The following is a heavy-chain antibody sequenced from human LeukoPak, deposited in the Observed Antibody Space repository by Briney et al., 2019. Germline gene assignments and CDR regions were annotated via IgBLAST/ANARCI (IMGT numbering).Heavy chain of an antibody. J-gene: IGHJ4*02. Sequence: PSETLSLTCAVYGGSFSGYYWSWIRQPPGKGLEGIGKINPSGSTNYNPSLKRRVTISVDMSKNQFSLKLNSVTAADTAVYYCARPQYYYGSGSYSDWGQGTLVTVSS. CDR1: GGSFSGYY. D-gene: IGHD3-10*01. V-gene: IGHV4-34*01. CDR2: INPSGST. CDR3: ARPQYYYGSGSYSD.